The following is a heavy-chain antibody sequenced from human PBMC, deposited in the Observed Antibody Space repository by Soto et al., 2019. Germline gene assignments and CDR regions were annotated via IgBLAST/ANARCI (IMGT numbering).Heavy chain of an antibody. Sequence: PGGSLRLSCAASGFTFSSYAMSWVRQAPGKGLEWVSAISGSGGSTYYADSVKGRFTISRDNSKNTLYLQMNSLRAEDTAVYYCAKDERSYDFWSGYATTFDCWGQGTLVTVSS. D-gene: IGHD3-3*01. CDR2: ISGSGGST. V-gene: IGHV3-23*01. CDR1: GFTFSSYA. J-gene: IGHJ4*02. CDR3: AKDERSYDFWSGYATTFDC.